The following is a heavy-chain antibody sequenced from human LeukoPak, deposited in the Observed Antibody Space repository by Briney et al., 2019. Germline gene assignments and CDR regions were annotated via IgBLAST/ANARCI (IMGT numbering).Heavy chain of an antibody. D-gene: IGHD3-22*01. Sequence: PGGSLRLSCAASGFTFSSYGMSWVRQAPGKGLEWVSAISGSGGSTYYADSVKGRFTISRDNSKNPLYLQMNSLRAEDTAVYYCAKGQDSSGYYLRAFDIWGQGTMVTVSS. CDR2: ISGSGGST. V-gene: IGHV3-23*01. CDR1: GFTFSSYG. CDR3: AKGQDSSGYYLRAFDI. J-gene: IGHJ3*02.